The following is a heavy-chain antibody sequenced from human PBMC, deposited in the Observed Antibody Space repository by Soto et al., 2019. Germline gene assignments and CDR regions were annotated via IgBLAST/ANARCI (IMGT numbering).Heavy chain of an antibody. CDR3: ARVRYYDSSGTSAFDI. Sequence: ASVKVSCKASGYTFTSYYMHWVRQAPGQGLEWMGIINPSGGSTSYAQKFQGRVTMTRDTSTSTVYMELSSLRSEGTAVYYCARVRYYDSSGTSAFDIWGQGTMVTVSS. J-gene: IGHJ3*02. V-gene: IGHV1-46*01. CDR1: GYTFTSYY. D-gene: IGHD3-22*01. CDR2: INPSGGST.